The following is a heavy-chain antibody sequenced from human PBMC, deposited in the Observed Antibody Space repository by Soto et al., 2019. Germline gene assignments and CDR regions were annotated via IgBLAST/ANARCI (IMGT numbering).Heavy chain of an antibody. J-gene: IGHJ4*02. CDR1: GGSMSHYH. D-gene: IGHD5-18*01. CDR2: THDSGII. V-gene: IGHV4-59*01. CDR3: ASTGYGDHFDY. Sequence: QVQLQESGPGLVKPSETLSLTCTVSGGSMSHYHWCWIRQSPGKGLEFIGYTHDSGIINYNPSLMNRVAISLDTSKNQFSLTLTSVTAADTALYYCASTGYGDHFDYWGRGTLVTVSS.